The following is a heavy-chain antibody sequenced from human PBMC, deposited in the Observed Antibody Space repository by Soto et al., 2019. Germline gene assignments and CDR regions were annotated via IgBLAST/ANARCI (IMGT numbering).Heavy chain of an antibody. V-gene: IGHV3-7*01. D-gene: IGHD2-2*01. J-gene: IGHJ4*02. CDR2: IKQDGSEK. CDR1: GFTFSSFW. CDR3: ARGRGCSTGCHNVDY. Sequence: EVQLVESGGGLVQPGGSLRLSCAASGFTFSSFWMSWVRQAPGKGLEWVANIKQDGSEKYYVDSVKGRFTISRDNAKNSLYLQMNSRRGEDTAVYYCARGRGCSTGCHNVDYWGQGTLVTVSS.